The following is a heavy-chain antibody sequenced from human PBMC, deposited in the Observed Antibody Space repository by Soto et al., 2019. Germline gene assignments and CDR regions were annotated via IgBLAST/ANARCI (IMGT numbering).Heavy chain of an antibody. Sequence: SVEVSFKGSGYAISSYHMHWVRQAAGQGLEWMGIINPSSSADRYSQNCQGRVTMTRGLSKDPGNTEINGLSSEDTAGYLFARGYCSSGNCNRLYYYDMDVWGQGTTVTVS. CDR1: GYAISSYH. D-gene: IGHD2-15*01. V-gene: IGHV1-46*01. J-gene: IGHJ6*02. CDR3: ARGYCSSGNCNRLYYYDMDV. CDR2: INPSSSAD.